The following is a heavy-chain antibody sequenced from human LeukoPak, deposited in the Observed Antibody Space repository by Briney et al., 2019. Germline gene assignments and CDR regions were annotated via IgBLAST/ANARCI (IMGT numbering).Heavy chain of an antibody. CDR3: ARDGVPGYYYGSGSYSSNFDY. V-gene: IGHV3-21*06. D-gene: IGHD3-10*01. J-gene: IGHJ4*02. CDR2: ISSSITYI. Sequence: GGSLRLSCAASGFTFSSYSMNWVRQAPGTGLEWVSSISSSITYIYYADAMKGRFTISRDNAKNSLYLQMSSLKAEDTAMYYCARDGVPGYYYGSGSYSSNFDYWGQGTLVTVPS. CDR1: GFTFSSYS.